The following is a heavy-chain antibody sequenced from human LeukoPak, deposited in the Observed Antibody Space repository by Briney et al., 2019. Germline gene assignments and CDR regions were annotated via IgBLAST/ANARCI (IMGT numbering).Heavy chain of an antibody. CDR3: ARGLRREQQLLRAFDY. V-gene: IGHV1-8*01. CDR1: GYTFTNYD. D-gene: IGHD6-13*01. CDR2: MNPNSGNT. Sequence: ASVKVSCKASGYTFTNYDINWVRQATGQGLEWLGWMNPNSGNTGYAQKFQGRVAMTWNTSISTAYMDLSSLRSEDTALYYCARGLRREQQLLRAFDYWGQGTLVTVSS. J-gene: IGHJ4*02.